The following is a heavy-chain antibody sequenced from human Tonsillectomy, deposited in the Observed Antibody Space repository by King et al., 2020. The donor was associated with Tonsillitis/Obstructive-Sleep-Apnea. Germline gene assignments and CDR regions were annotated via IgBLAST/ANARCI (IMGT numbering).Heavy chain of an antibody. CDR1: GYTITNYA. J-gene: IGHJ3*02. CDR2: INTYTGNP. V-gene: IGHV7-4-1*02. D-gene: IGHD6-19*01. CDR3: ARDILYRSGWYNFAI. Sequence: VQLVESGSELKKPGASVKVSCKASGYTITNYALNWVRQAPGQGLEWMGWINTYTGNPTYAQGFTGRFVFSLDTSVSTAFLQITSLKAEDTAVYYCARDILYRSGWYNFAIWGQGTMVTVSS.